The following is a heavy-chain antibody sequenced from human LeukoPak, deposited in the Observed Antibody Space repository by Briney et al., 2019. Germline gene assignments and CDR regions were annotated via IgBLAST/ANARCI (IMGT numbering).Heavy chain of an antibody. D-gene: IGHD2-2*01. J-gene: IGHJ4*02. V-gene: IGHV3-23*01. CDR2: ITGSGGTT. Sequence: GGSLRLSCAASGFTFSNYVLIWVRQAPGRGLEWVSAITGSGGTTSYADSVKGRFTISRDNSRNTLYLQMNSLRAEDAVVYYCAKDREVSAARVYDYWGQGTLVTVSS. CDR1: GFTFSNYV. CDR3: AKDREVSAARVYDY.